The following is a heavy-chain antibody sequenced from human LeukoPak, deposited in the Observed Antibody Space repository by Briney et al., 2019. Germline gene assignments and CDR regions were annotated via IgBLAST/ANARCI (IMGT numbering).Heavy chain of an antibody. CDR2: MSGSGGST. CDR3: AKDRGVRSDI. Sequence: GGSLRLSCAASGFTFNSYAMSWVRQAPGKGLEWVSAMSGSGGSTYYADSVKGRFTISRDNAKNTLYLQMNSLRAEDTVVYYCAKDRGVRSDIWGQGTMVTVPS. D-gene: IGHD4-17*01. CDR1: GFTFNSYA. V-gene: IGHV3-23*01. J-gene: IGHJ3*02.